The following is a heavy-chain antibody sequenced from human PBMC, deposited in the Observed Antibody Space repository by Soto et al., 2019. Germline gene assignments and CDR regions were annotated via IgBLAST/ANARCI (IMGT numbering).Heavy chain of an antibody. V-gene: IGHV3-30-3*01. J-gene: IGHJ4*02. CDR1: GFTFSSYA. CDR2: ISYDGSNK. D-gene: IGHD3-22*01. CDR3: ARDPTMIVGHFDY. Sequence: QVQLVESGGGVVQPGRSLRLSCAASGFTFSSYAMHWVRQAPGKGLEWVAVISYDGSNKYYADSVKGRFTISRDNSKNTLYLQMNSRRAEDTAVYYCARDPTMIVGHFDYWGQGTLVTVSS.